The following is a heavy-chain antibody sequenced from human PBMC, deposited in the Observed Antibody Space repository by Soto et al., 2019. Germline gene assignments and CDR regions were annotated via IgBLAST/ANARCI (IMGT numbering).Heavy chain of an antibody. CDR3: ARNTYFYGGLWFDP. J-gene: IGHJ5*02. CDR1: GFTFSSYS. V-gene: IGHV3-48*01. CDR2: ISSSSSII. D-gene: IGHD4-17*01. Sequence: PGGSLRLSCAASGFTFSSYSMNWVRQAPGKGLEWVSYISSSSSIIYYADSVKGRFTISRDNAKNSLYLQMNSLRAEDTAVYYCARNTYFYGGLWFDPWGQGTLVTVSS.